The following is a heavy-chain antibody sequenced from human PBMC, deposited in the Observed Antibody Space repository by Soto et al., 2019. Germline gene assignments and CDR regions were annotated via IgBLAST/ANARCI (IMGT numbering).Heavy chain of an antibody. V-gene: IGHV1-69*02. CDR3: ARVVSVYDWFEP. J-gene: IGHJ5*02. CDR1: GGTFSSYT. CDR2: IIPILGIA. Sequence: ASVKVSFKASGGTFSSYTISWVRQAPGQGLEWMGRIIPILGIANYAQKFQGRVTITADKSTSTAYMELSSLRSEDTAVYYCARVVSVYDWFEPWGQGTLVTVSS. D-gene: IGHD2-8*01.